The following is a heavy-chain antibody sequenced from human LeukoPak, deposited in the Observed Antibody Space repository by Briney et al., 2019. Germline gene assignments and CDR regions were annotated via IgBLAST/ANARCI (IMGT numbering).Heavy chain of an antibody. CDR3: ARHRGYDSAPHNWYFDL. V-gene: IGHV3-7*01. CDR1: GFPFNSYW. CDR2: IKEDGSEK. J-gene: IGHJ2*01. D-gene: IGHD5-12*01. Sequence: GGSLRLSCAASGFPFNSYWMTWVRQAPGKGLEWVANIKEDGSEKYYVDSVKGRFAISRDNAKNSLYLQMNSLRAEDTAVYYCARHRGYDSAPHNWYFDLWGRGTLVTVSS.